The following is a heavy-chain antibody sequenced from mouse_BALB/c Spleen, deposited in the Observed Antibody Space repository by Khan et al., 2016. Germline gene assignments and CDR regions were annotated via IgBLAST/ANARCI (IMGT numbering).Heavy chain of an antibody. CDR1: GYAFTTYN. V-gene: IGHV1S135*01. Sequence: VQLQQPGPELVKPGASVKVSCKGSGYAFTTYNLYWVKQSPGKSLEWIGSIDPSTGVSSYNQKFKDKATLTVDESSSTAYMPLNSLTSADSAVSYSERWDGNNVPWAYGGQGTLGTVSA. J-gene: IGHJ3*01. CDR2: IDPSTGVS. CDR3: ERWDGNNVPWAY. D-gene: IGHD2-1*01.